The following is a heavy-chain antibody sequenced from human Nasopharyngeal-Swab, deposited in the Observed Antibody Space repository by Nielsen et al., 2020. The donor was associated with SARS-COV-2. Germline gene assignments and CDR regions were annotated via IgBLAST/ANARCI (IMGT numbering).Heavy chain of an antibody. CDR2: INPSGGST. CDR3: ARNIVVVPAAVLYYYYGMDV. CDR1: GYTFTSYY. Sequence: ASVKVSCRASGYTFTSYYMHWVRQAPGQGLEWMGLINPSGGSTSYAQKFRGRVTMTRDTSTSTVYMELSSLRSEDTAVYYCARNIVVVPAAVLYYYYGMDVWGQGTTVTVSS. V-gene: IGHV1-46*01. J-gene: IGHJ6*02. D-gene: IGHD2-2*01.